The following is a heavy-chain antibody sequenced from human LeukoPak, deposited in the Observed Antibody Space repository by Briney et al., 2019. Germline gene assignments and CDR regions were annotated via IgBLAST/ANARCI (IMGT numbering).Heavy chain of an antibody. J-gene: IGHJ6*03. V-gene: IGHV3-48*01. D-gene: IGHD6-19*01. CDR2: ISSSSSDI. Sequence: TGGPLTHSRVASASPFSSFRMNWVRQAPGKGLEWVSYISSSSSDIYYADSVKGRFTISKDNAKNSLYLQMDSLRAEDTAVYYCAGRWEVAGTYGYYMDVWGKGTTVTVS. CDR3: AGRWEVAGTYGYYMDV. CDR1: ASPFSSFR.